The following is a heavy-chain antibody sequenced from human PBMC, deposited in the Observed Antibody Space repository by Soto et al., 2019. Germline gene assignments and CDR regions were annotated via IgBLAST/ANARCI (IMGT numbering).Heavy chain of an antibody. CDR2: INPDNGNT. V-gene: IGHV1-18*01. Sequence: ASVKGSCKASGSTFTRPGISWVRQAPGQGLEWLGWINPDNGNTNYAQHLQGRVSLTTDTSTSTAYMDLRSLRSDDTAVYYCARDQGNTTFGLHSMSHYGLDLRGR. D-gene: IGHD3-3*01. CDR1: GSTFTRPG. J-gene: IGHJ2*01. CDR3: ARDQGNTTFGLHSMSHYGLDL.